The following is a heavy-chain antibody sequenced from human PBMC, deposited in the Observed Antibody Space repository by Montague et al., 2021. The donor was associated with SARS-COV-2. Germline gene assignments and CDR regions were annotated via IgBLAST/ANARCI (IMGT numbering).Heavy chain of an antibody. V-gene: IGHV4-39*07. D-gene: IGHD3-10*01. J-gene: IGHJ3*02. Sequence: TLSLTCTVSGGSISSSSYYWGWIRQPPGKGLEWIGSIYYSGSTCYNPSLKSRVTISVDTSKNQFSLKLSSVTAADTAVYYCAGKSITMVQGVIMGAFDIWGQGTMVTVSS. CDR2: IYYSGST. CDR1: GGSISSSSYY. CDR3: AGKSITMVQGVIMGAFDI.